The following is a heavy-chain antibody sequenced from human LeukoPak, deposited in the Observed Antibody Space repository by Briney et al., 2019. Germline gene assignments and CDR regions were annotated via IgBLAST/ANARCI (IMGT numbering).Heavy chain of an antibody. CDR3: AVAGQGYFQH. CDR1: GFTFSGSA. J-gene: IGHJ1*01. CDR2: IRSKANSYAT. D-gene: IGHD6-19*01. V-gene: IGHV3-73*01. Sequence: PGGPLSLSCAASGFTFSGSAMHWVRQASGKGLEWVCRIRSKANSYATAYAASVKGRFTISRDDSKNTAYLQMNSLKTEDTAVYYCAVAGQGYFQHWGQGTLVTVSS.